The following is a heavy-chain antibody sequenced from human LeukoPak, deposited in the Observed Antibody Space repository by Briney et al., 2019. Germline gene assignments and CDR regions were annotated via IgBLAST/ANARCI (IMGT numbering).Heavy chain of an antibody. CDR2: IYGGADT. CDR3: ARDKAYYYDSSGYDD. V-gene: IGHV3-53*01. D-gene: IGHD3-22*01. J-gene: IGHJ4*02. CDR1: GLTVSSNH. Sequence: GGSLRLSCAASGLTVSSNHMSWVRQAPGKGLEWISVIYGGADTYYADSVKGRFTISRDNSKNTLYLHLNSLRAEDTAVYYCARDKAYYYDSSGYDDWGQGTLVTVSS.